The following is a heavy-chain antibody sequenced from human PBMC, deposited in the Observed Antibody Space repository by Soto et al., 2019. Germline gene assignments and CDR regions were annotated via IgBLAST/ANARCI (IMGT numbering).Heavy chain of an antibody. Sequence: EVQLLESGGGLVQPGGSLRLSCAASGFTFSSYAMSWVRQAPGKGLEWVSAISGSGGSTYYADSVKGRFTSSRDNSKNTLYMQMNSLRAEDTAVYYCAKYRTIRSLWFGKFDPRGQGTLVTVSS. CDR3: AKYRTIRSLWFGKFDP. CDR2: ISGSGGST. CDR1: GFTFSSYA. V-gene: IGHV3-23*01. D-gene: IGHD3-10*01. J-gene: IGHJ5*02.